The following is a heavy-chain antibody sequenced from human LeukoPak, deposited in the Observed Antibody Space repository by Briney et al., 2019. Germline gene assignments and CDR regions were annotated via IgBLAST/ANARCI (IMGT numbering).Heavy chain of an antibody. D-gene: IGHD3-22*01. CDR3: ARDEARYSRGYYPNWFDP. J-gene: IGHJ5*02. CDR2: ISGCNGNT. Sequence: ASVKVSCKASGYTVTSYGISWVRQAPGQGLEWMGWISGCNGNTHYAQNLQGRVTMTTDTSTSTAYMEVRSLRFDDTAVYYCARDEARYSRGYYPNWFDPWGQGTLVTVSS. V-gene: IGHV1-18*01. CDR1: GYTVTSYG.